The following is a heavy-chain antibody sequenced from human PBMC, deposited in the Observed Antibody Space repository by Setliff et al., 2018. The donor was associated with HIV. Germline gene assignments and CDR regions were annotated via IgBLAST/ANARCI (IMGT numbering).Heavy chain of an antibody. V-gene: IGHV1-3*01. Sequence: ASVKVSCKASGYGFSKCAIQWVRKAHGQGIEWMGWVNGGRGHTRYSQQFQGRVTFTRDTSANTAFMELTSLTSEDTSVHYCASGLPAGTGVYYYYYYIDVWGKGTTVTVSS. J-gene: IGHJ6*03. CDR1: GYGFSKCA. CDR3: ASGLPAGTGVYYYYYYIDV. D-gene: IGHD6-13*01. CDR2: VNGGRGHT.